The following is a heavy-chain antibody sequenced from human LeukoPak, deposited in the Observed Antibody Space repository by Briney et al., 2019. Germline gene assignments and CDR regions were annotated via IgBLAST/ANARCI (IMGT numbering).Heavy chain of an antibody. Sequence: ASVKVSYKVSGYTLTELSMHWVRQAPGKGLEWMGGFDPEDGETIYAQKFQGRVTMTEDTSTDTAYMELSSLRPEDTAVYYCATTWGSSQLLFDPGGAFDIWGQGTMVTVSS. J-gene: IGHJ3*02. V-gene: IGHV1-24*01. D-gene: IGHD3-16*01. CDR2: FDPEDGET. CDR3: ATTWGSSQLLFDPGGAFDI. CDR1: GYTLTELS.